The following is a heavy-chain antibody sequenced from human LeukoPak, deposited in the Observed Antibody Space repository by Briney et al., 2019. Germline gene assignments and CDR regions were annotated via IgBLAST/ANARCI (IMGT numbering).Heavy chain of an antibody. Sequence: SETLSLTCTVSGASFSSSTYYRGWIRQPPGKGLEWIGSIYYSGSTYYNPSLKSRVTMSVDTSKNQFSLKLSSVTAADTAVYYCARHAGGISATGTRPFDYWGQGTLVTVSS. CDR2: IYYSGST. D-gene: IGHD6-13*01. CDR3: ARHAGGISATGTRPFDY. J-gene: IGHJ4*02. CDR1: GASFSSSTYY. V-gene: IGHV4-39*01.